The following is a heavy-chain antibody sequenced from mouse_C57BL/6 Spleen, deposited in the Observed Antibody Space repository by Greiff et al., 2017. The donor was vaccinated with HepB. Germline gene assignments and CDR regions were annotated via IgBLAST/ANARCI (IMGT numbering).Heavy chain of an antibody. CDR2: IDPETGGT. J-gene: IGHJ2*01. D-gene: IGHD1-1*01. V-gene: IGHV1-15*01. CDR3: TYITTVVATVDY. CDR1: GYTFTDYE. Sequence: QVQLQQSGAELVRPGASVTLSCKASGYTFTDYEMHWVKQTPVHGLEWIGAIDPETGGTAYNQKFKGKAILTADKSSSTAYMELRSLTSEDSAVYYCTYITTVVATVDYWGQGTTLTVSS.